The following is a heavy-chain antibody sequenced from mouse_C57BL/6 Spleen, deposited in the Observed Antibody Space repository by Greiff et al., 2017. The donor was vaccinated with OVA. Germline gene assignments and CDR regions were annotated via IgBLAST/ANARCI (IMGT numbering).Heavy chain of an antibody. CDR3: ARTHPDSSEYY. D-gene: IGHD3-2*02. J-gene: IGHJ2*01. V-gene: IGHV1-61*01. CDR2: IYPSDSET. CDR1: GYTFTSYW. Sequence: QVQLQQPGAELVRPGSSVKLSCKASGYTFTSYWMDWVKQRPGQGLEWIGNIYPSDSETHYNQKFKDKATLTVDKSSSTAYMQLSSLTSEDSAVYYCARTHPDSSEYYWGQGTTLTVSS.